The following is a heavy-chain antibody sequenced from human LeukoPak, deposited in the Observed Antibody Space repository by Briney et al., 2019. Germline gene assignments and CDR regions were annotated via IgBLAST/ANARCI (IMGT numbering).Heavy chain of an antibody. CDR3: AKDRNSSSWVNWFDP. Sequence: SETLSLTCTVSGGSISNHYWSWIRQPPGKGLEWIGSIYYSGSPNYNPSLKSRVTISVDTSKNHFSLKLTSVTAADTAVYYCAKDRNSSSWVNWFDPWGQGTLVTVSS. D-gene: IGHD6-13*01. V-gene: IGHV4-59*11. J-gene: IGHJ5*02. CDR1: GGSISNHY. CDR2: IYYSGSP.